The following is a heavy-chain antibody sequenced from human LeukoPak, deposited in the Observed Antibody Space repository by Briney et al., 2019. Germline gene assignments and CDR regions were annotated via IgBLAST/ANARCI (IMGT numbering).Heavy chain of an antibody. D-gene: IGHD2-2*01. Sequence: ASVKVSCKASGYTFTSYDISWVRQAPGQGLEWMGWISAYNGNTNYAQKLQGRVTMTTDTSTSTAYMELRSLRSDDTAVYYCARDSADIVVVPAAIVMWGQGTLVTVSS. J-gene: IGHJ4*02. CDR1: GYTFTSYD. CDR3: ARDSADIVVVPAAIVM. V-gene: IGHV1-18*01. CDR2: ISAYNGNT.